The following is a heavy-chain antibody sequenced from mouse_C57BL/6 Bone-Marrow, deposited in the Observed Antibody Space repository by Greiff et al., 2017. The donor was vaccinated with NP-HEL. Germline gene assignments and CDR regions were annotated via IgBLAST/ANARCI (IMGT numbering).Heavy chain of an antibody. CDR3: TAYYGYDYWYFDV. CDR2: IDPENGDT. CDR1: GFNIKDDY. J-gene: IGHJ1*03. V-gene: IGHV14-4*01. Sequence: EVQLQQSGAELVRPGASVKLSCTASGFNIKDDYMHWVKQRPEQGLEWIGWIDPENGDTEYASKFQGKATITADTSSNTAYLQLSSLTSADTAVYYCTAYYGYDYWYFDVWGTGTTVTVSS. D-gene: IGHD2-9*01.